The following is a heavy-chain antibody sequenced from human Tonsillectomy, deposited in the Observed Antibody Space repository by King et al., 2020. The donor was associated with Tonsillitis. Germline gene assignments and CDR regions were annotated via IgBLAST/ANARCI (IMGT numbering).Heavy chain of an antibody. V-gene: IGHV1-46*01. CDR1: GYTFPRYY. CDR3: ARDGEAMERGKQSAFDI. J-gene: IGHJ3*02. D-gene: IGHD5-18*01. Sequence: VQLVQSGAEVKKPGASVKVSCKASGYTFPRYYMNWVRQAPGQGLEWMGIINPSAGSTIYAQKFQGRITMTTDTSTSTVYMELSSLRSEDTAIYYCARDGEAMERGKQSAFDIWGQGTMVTVSS. CDR2: INPSAGST.